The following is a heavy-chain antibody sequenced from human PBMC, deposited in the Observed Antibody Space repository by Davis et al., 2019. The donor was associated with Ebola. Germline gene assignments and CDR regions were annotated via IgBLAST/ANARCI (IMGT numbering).Heavy chain of an antibody. CDR1: GFTFSSYS. D-gene: IGHD1-7*01. V-gene: IGHV3-48*04. J-gene: IGHJ2*01. Sequence: PGGSLRLSCAASGFTFSSYSMNWVRQAPGKGLEWVSYISSSSSTIYYADSVKGRFTISRDNSRNTLYLQMNSLRADDTAVYYCAKDGGNYPYWYFDLWGRGTLVTVSS. CDR3: AKDGGNYPYWYFDL. CDR2: ISSSSSTI.